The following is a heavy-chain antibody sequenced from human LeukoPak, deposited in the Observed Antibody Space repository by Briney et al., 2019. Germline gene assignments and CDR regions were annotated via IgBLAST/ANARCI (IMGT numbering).Heavy chain of an antibody. Sequence: ASVKVSCKASGGTFSSYAISWVRQAPGQGLEWMGGIIPIFGTANYAQEFQGRVTITRDTSASTAYMELSSLRSEDMAVYYCARGAVAGNNWFDPWGQGTLVTVSS. D-gene: IGHD6-19*01. CDR3: ARGAVAGNNWFDP. V-gene: IGHV1-69*05. J-gene: IGHJ5*02. CDR2: IIPIFGTA. CDR1: GGTFSSYA.